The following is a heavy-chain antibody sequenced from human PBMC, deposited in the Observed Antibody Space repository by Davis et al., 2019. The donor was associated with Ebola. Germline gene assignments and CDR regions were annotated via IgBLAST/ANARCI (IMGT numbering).Heavy chain of an antibody. CDR2: IYYSGST. CDR1: GGSISSYY. Sequence: SETLSLTCTVSGGSISSYYWSWIRQPPGKGLEWIGYIYYSGSTNYNPSLKSRVTISVDTSKNPFSLKLSSVTAADTAVYYCARDATMVQGVSIADAFDIWGQGTMVTVSS. D-gene: IGHD3-10*01. V-gene: IGHV4-59*01. CDR3: ARDATMVQGVSIADAFDI. J-gene: IGHJ3*02.